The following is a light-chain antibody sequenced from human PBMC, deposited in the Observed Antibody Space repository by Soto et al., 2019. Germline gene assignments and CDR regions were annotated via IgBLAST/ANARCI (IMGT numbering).Light chain of an antibody. Sequence: EIVMTQSPATLSVSPGERATLSCRASQSVSSNLAWYQQKPGQAPRLLIYGASTRATGIPARFSGSGSGTEFTLTISSLQSEDFAVYYCQQYGSSGWTFGQGTKVEIK. V-gene: IGKV3-15*01. CDR2: GAS. J-gene: IGKJ1*01. CDR1: QSVSSN. CDR3: QQYGSSGWT.